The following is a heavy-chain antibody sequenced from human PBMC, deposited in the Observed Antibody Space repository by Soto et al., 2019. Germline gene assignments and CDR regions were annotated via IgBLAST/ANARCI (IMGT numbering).Heavy chain of an antibody. D-gene: IGHD3-10*01. Sequence: GASVKVSCKASGGTFRNHDFNWVRQAPGQGLEWMGGSIPIIGTPNYAQKFQGRVTITADACTSTVYLEVSSLRSQDTAVYYCARDLEFRDGNISHLDYWGQGTLVTVSS. CDR1: GGTFRNHD. CDR2: SIPIIGTP. V-gene: IGHV1-69*13. CDR3: ARDLEFRDGNISHLDY. J-gene: IGHJ4*02.